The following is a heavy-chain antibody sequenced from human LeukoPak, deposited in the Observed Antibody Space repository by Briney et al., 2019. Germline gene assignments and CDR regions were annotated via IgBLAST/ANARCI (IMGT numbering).Heavy chain of an antibody. Sequence: GRSLRLSCAASGFTFSSYGMSSVRQAPGKGLEWGSAISGSGGSTYNADSVKGPFTISRDNTKNALYMQMNSLRAEDTAVYYCAKESSSLRYFDWLGTSDAFDVWGQGTMVTVSS. CDR3: AKESSSLRYFDWLGTSDAFDV. J-gene: IGHJ3*01. D-gene: IGHD3-9*01. CDR2: ISGSGGST. V-gene: IGHV3-23*01. CDR1: GFTFSSYG.